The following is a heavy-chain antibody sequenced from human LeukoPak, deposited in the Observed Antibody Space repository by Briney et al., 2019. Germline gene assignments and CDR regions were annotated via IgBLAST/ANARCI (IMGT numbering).Heavy chain of an antibody. Sequence: PGGSLRLSCAASGFTFSGYSMNWVRQAPGKGLEWVSSISTTSSFIYYADSVKGRFTVSRDYAKNSLFLQMTSLRAEDTAVYYCARVAYGDYYFDYWGQGTLVTVSS. D-gene: IGHD4-17*01. CDR1: GFTFSGYS. CDR2: ISTTSSFI. V-gene: IGHV3-21*01. CDR3: ARVAYGDYYFDY. J-gene: IGHJ4*02.